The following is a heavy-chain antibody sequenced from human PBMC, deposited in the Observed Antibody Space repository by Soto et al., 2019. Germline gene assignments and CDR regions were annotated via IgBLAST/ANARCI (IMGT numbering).Heavy chain of an antibody. CDR3: ARVSREVVPAAIDY. CDR1: GFTFSTFA. Sequence: GGSLRLSCAASGFTFSTFAMSWVRQAPGKGLEWVSRINSDGSSTTYADSVKGRFTISRDNAKNTLYLQMTSLRAEDTAVYYCARVSREVVPAAIDYWGQGTLVTVSS. J-gene: IGHJ4*02. D-gene: IGHD2-2*01. V-gene: IGHV3-74*01. CDR2: INSDGSST.